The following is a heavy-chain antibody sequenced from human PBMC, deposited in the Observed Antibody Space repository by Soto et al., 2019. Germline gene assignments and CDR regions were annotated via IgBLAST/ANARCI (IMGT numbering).Heavy chain of an antibody. CDR2: IYYSGST. CDR1: GGSISSSSYY. Sequence: ETLSLTCTVSGGSISSSSYYWGWIRQPPGKGLEWIGSIYYSGSTYYNPSLKSRVTISVDTSKNQFSLKLSSVTAADTAVYYCARLDGYCSSTSCYSDYWGQGTLVTVSS. V-gene: IGHV4-39*01. J-gene: IGHJ4*02. D-gene: IGHD2-2*02. CDR3: ARLDGYCSSTSCYSDY.